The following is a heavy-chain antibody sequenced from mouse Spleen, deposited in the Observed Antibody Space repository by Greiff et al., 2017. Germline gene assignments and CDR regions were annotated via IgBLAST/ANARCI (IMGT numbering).Heavy chain of an antibody. CDR1: GYTFTSYW. Sequence: VKLQESGAELVKPGASVKMSCKASGYTFTSYWITWVKQRPGQGLEWIGDIYPGSGSTNYNEKFKSKATLTVDTSSSTAYMQLSSLTSEDSAVYYCAREGLSFFDYWGQGTTLTVSS. CDR2: IYPGSGST. D-gene: IGHD3-3*01. V-gene: IGHV1-55*01. J-gene: IGHJ2*01. CDR3: AREGLSFFDY.